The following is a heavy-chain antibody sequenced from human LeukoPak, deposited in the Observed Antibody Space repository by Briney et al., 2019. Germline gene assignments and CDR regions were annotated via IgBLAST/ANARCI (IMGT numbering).Heavy chain of an antibody. CDR1: GYTFTSYD. Sequence: APVKVSCKASGYTFTSYDINWVRQATGQGLEWMGWMNPNSGNTGYAQKLQGRVTITRNISISTAYMELSSLRSEDTAVYYCARRTLTIRTFDIWGQGTMVTVSS. CDR3: ARRTLTIRTFDI. CDR2: MNPNSGNT. J-gene: IGHJ3*02. V-gene: IGHV1-8*01. D-gene: IGHD3-3*01.